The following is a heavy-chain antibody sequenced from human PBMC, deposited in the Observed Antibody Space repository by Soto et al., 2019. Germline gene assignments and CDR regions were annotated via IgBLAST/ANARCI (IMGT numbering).Heavy chain of an antibody. CDR2: IYYSGST. CDR1: GGSISSSSYY. D-gene: IGHD5-12*01. V-gene: IGHV4-39*01. J-gene: IGHJ4*02. Sequence: PSETLSLTCTVSGGSISSSSYYWGWIRQPPGKGLEWIGSIYYSGSTYYNPSLKSRVTISVDTSKNQFSLKLSSVTAADTAVYYCARREYSGYVSQYIDYWGQGTLVTVSS. CDR3: ARREYSGYVSQYIDY.